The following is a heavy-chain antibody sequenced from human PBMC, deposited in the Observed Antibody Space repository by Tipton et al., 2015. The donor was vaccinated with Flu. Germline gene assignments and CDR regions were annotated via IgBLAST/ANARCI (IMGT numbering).Heavy chain of an antibody. CDR1: GGSISSGNYF. D-gene: IGHD6-19*01. Sequence: TLSLTCTVSGGSISSGNYFWNWIRQPAGKGLGWIGRIHTSGTTYYKPSLKRRVTISLDTSKNHFSLRLTSVTAADTALYFCARAESSLWAGHYYGLDVWGQGTTVTVSS. V-gene: IGHV4-61*02. CDR3: ARAESSLWAGHYYGLDV. CDR2: IHTSGTT. J-gene: IGHJ6*02.